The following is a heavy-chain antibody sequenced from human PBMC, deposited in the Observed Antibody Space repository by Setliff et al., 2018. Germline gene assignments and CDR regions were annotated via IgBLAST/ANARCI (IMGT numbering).Heavy chain of an antibody. D-gene: IGHD3-9*01. CDR1: GFTVSSNY. CDR3: ARDSVLRYFDWLLYTPDAFDI. V-gene: IGHV3-66*01. Sequence: PGGSLRLSCAASGFTVSSNYMSWVRQAPGKGLEWVSVIYSGGSTYYADSVKGRFTISRDNAKNSLYLQMNSLRAEDTAVYYCARDSVLRYFDWLLYTPDAFDIWGQGTMVTVSS. J-gene: IGHJ3*02. CDR2: IYSGGST.